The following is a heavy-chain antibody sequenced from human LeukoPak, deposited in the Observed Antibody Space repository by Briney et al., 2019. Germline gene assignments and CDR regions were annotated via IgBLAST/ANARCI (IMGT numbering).Heavy chain of an antibody. CDR1: GYTLTSYH. V-gene: IGHV1-46*01. D-gene: IGHD1-14*01. CDR3: ARTTQGVYYFDY. J-gene: IGHJ4*02. CDR2: INPSGGST. Sequence: ASVKVSCKASGYTLTSYHMHWVRQAPGQGLEWMGIINPSGGSTSYAQKFQGRVTMTRDTSTSTVYMELSNLRSEDTAVYYCARTTQGVYYFDYWGQGTLVTVSS.